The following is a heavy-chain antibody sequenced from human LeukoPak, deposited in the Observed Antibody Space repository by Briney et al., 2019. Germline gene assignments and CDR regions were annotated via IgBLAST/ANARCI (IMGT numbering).Heavy chain of an antibody. V-gene: IGHV4-59*01. CDR3: GRAVAGYYFDY. Sequence: SETLSLTXTVSGGSISSYYWSWIRQPPGKGLEWIGYIYYSGSTNYNPSLKSRVTISVDTSKNQFSLKLSSVTAADTAVYYCGRAVAGYYFDYWGQGTLVTVSS. D-gene: IGHD6-19*01. CDR2: IYYSGST. CDR1: GGSISSYY. J-gene: IGHJ4*02.